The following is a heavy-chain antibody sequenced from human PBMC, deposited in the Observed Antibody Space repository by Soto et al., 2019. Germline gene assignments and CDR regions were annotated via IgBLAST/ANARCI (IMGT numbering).Heavy chain of an antibody. CDR3: AKDRYNWNAIDY. V-gene: IGHV3-23*01. CDR1: GFTFSSYA. Sequence: GGSLRLSCAASGFTFSSYAMSWVRQAPGKGLEWVSTISASGGQTYYADSVKGRFTISRDNSKNTLYLHMNSLRAEDTAVYYCAKDRYNWNAIDYWGQGTLVTVSS. J-gene: IGHJ4*02. CDR2: ISASGGQT. D-gene: IGHD1-1*01.